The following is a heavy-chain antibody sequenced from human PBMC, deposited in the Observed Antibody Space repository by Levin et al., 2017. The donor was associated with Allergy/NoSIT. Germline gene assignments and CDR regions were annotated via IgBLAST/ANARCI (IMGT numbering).Heavy chain of an antibody. J-gene: IGHJ5*01. D-gene: IGHD4-17*01. Sequence: GESLKISCAASGFTFSGYWMSWVRQAPGKGLEWVANIKQDGSEKYYVDSLKGRFTISRDNPKNSLFLQMSSLRAEDTAVYYCARAPTVTTRVVDSWGQGTLVIVSS. CDR1: GFTFSGYW. V-gene: IGHV3-7*01. CDR2: IKQDGSEK. CDR3: ARAPTVTTRVVDS.